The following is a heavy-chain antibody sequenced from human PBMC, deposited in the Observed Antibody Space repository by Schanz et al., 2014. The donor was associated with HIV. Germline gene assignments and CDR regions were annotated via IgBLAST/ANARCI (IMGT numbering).Heavy chain of an antibody. Sequence: QVQLQQWGAGLLKPSATLSLTCAVYGGSFSDYYWNWVRQSPGKGLEWIGEINHSGSSNYNPSLKGRVTISVDTSKKQFSLRLTSVTAADTAVYYCARRQRVAIGIIGTTTWFDTWGPGTQVIVSS. D-gene: IGHD1-20*01. CDR3: ARRQRVAIGIIGTTTWFDT. J-gene: IGHJ5*02. CDR2: INHSGSS. V-gene: IGHV4-34*02. CDR1: GGSFSDYY.